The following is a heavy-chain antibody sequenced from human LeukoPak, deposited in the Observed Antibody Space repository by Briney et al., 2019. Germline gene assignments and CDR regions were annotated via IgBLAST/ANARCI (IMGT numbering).Heavy chain of an antibody. J-gene: IGHJ4*02. V-gene: IGHV3-53*01. Sequence: GGSLRLSCAASGFTVSSNYMSWVRQAPGKGLEWVSVIYSGGSTYYADSVKGRFTISRDNSKNTLSLQMNSLRAEDTAVYYCASLRGYCSSTSCYNYWGQGTLVTVSS. D-gene: IGHD2-2*02. CDR3: ASLRGYCSSTSCYNY. CDR2: IYSGGST. CDR1: GFTVSSNY.